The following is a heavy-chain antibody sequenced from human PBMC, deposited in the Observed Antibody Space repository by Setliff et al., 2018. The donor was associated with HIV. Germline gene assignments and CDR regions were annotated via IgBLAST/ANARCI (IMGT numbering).Heavy chain of an antibody. CDR1: NGSFSGNY. CDR2: INHRGST. J-gene: IGHJ4*02. V-gene: IGHV4-34*01. D-gene: IGHD1-26*01. Sequence: SETLSLTCAVYNGSFSGNYWTWIRQAPGKGLEWIGEINHRGSTNYNSALKGRVTISVDTSKNQFSLKLSSVTAADTAVYYCATHGAQWGQGTLVTVSS. CDR3: ATHGAQ.